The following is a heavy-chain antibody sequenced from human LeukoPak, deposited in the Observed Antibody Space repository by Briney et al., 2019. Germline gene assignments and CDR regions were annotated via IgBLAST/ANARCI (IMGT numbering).Heavy chain of an antibody. Sequence: GGSLRLSCAASGFTFSSYAMSWVRQAPGKGLEWVSAISGSGGSTYYADSVKGRFTISRDNSKNTLYLQMNSLRAEDTAVYYCAKVPMNYDFWSGYFDYWGQGTLVTVSS. V-gene: IGHV3-23*01. CDR1: GFTFSSYA. CDR2: ISGSGGST. J-gene: IGHJ4*02. D-gene: IGHD3-3*01. CDR3: AKVPMNYDFWSGYFDY.